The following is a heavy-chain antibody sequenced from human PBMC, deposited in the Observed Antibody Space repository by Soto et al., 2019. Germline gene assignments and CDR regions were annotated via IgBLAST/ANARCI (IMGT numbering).Heavy chain of an antibody. J-gene: IGHJ4*02. CDR3: ARDRAGGDLDY. CDR1: GGSISSYY. V-gene: IGHV4-59*01. Sequence: SETLSLTCTVSGGSISSYYWSWIGQSPGKGLEWIGYIYYSGSGITNYNPSLKSRVSISVDTSKNQFSLKLTSVTAADTAVYYCARDRAGGDLDYWGQGTLVTVSS. D-gene: IGHD2-21*02. CDR2: IYYSGSGIT.